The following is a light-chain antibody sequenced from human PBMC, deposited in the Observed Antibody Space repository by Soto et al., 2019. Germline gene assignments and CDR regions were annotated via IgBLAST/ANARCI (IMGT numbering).Light chain of an antibody. CDR2: GAS. CDR1: QSVSSSY. V-gene: IGKV3-20*01. J-gene: IGKJ5*01. Sequence: VFPQPPGTLSLSHGEMAPLPCTATQSVSSSYLAWYQEKLGQAPRLLIHGASKRATGIPDRFSGSGSGTDFTLTISRLQPEDFAVYYCQQRYSCPPTFGQGTRLEIK. CDR3: QQRYSCPPT.